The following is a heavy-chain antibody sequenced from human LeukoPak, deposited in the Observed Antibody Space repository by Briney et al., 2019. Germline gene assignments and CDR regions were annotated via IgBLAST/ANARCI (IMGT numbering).Heavy chain of an antibody. CDR1: GGSFSGYY. D-gene: IGHD2-2*01. CDR3: ARAVDQLAYDY. J-gene: IGHJ4*02. V-gene: IGHV4-34*01. CDR2: INHSGST. Sequence: PSETLPLTCAVYGGSFSGYYWSWIRQPPGKGLEWIGEINHSGSTNYNPSLKSRVTISVDTSKNQFSLQLNSVTPEDTAVYYCARAVDQLAYDYWGQGTLVTVSS.